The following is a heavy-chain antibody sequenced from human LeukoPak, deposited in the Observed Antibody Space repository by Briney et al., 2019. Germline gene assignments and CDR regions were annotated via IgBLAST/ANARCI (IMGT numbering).Heavy chain of an antibody. CDR1: GFTFSSYW. CDR3: AKALLTYSSSSDY. Sequence: PGGSLRLSCTASGFTFSSYWMHWVRQAPGKGLEWVSAISGSGGSIYYADSVKGRFTISRDNSKNTLYLQMNSLRAEDTAVYYCAKALLTYSSSSDYWGQGTLVTVSS. J-gene: IGHJ4*02. V-gene: IGHV3-23*01. D-gene: IGHD6-6*01. CDR2: ISGSGGSI.